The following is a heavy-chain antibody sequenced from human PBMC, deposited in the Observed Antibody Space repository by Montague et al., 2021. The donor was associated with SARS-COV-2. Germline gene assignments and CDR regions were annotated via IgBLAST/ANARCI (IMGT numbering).Heavy chain of an antibody. Sequence: PALAKPTQTLTLTCTFSGFSLSTSGMCMTWIRRPPGKALEWLARIDWDGDKYYNTSLKSRLTISKDTSKNLVVLTMTSMDPVDTATYYCARGPSDTYYYNGMDVWGRGTTVTVSS. V-gene: IGHV2-70*11. CDR2: IDWDGDK. CDR1: GFSLSTSGMC. J-gene: IGHJ6*02. CDR3: ARGPSDTYYYNGMDV.